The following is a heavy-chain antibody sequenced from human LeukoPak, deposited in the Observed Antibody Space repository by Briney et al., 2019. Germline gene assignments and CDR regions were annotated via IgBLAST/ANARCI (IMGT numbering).Heavy chain of an antibody. Sequence: GGSLRLSRAASGFTFNNYAMNWVRQTPGKGLQWVSAVSGDGQRTFYADSVKGRFTIFRDNSMNTLSLQMNSLRVEDTAVYYCAKEQDNLLLLSHFDSWGQGILVTVSA. V-gene: IGHV3-23*01. CDR1: GFTFNNYA. CDR3: AKEQDNLLLLSHFDS. J-gene: IGHJ4*02. CDR2: VSGDGQRT. D-gene: IGHD1-14*01.